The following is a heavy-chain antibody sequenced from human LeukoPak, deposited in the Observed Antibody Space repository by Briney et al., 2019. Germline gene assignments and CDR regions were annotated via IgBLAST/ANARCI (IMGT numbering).Heavy chain of an antibody. Sequence: PGGSLRLSCAASGFTFSSYSMNWVRQAPGKGLEWVSSISSSSSYIYYADSVKGRFTISRDNAKNSLYLQMNSLRAEDTAVYYCAKEGSKVAPNAYFDYWGQGTLVTVSS. CDR3: AKEGSKVAPNAYFDY. CDR1: GFTFSSYS. D-gene: IGHD1-1*01. CDR2: ISSSSSYI. V-gene: IGHV3-21*04. J-gene: IGHJ4*02.